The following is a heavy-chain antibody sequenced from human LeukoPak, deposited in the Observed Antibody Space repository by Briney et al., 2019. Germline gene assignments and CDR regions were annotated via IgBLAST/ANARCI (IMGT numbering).Heavy chain of an antibody. J-gene: IGHJ4*02. CDR2: VYENGGTT. D-gene: IGHD2-15*01. CDR1: GFTFRSHD. V-gene: IGHV3-23*01. Sequence: PSGGSLRLFCVGSGFTFRSHDMSWGRQAPEMGLEVVSGVYENGGTTYYADSVKGRFSISRDNSKNTLYLQMDSLRGEDTAVYYCAKDFRIGDSAHFAYWGQGALVTVSS. CDR3: AKDFRIGDSAHFAY.